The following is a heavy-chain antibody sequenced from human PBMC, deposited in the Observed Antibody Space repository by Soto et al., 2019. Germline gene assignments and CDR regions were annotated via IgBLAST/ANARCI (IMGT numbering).Heavy chain of an antibody. J-gene: IGHJ6*03. D-gene: IGHD2-21*01. CDR2: ISSSSSYI. CDR1: GFTFSSYS. CDR3: ARDRGLCGGDCSTDYYYYYMDV. Sequence: GGSLRLSCAASGFTFSSYSMNWVRQAPGKGLEWVSSISSSSSYIYYADSVKGRFTISRDNAKNSLYLQMNSLRAEDTAVYYCARDRGLCGGDCSTDYYYYYMDVWGKGTTVTASS. V-gene: IGHV3-21*01.